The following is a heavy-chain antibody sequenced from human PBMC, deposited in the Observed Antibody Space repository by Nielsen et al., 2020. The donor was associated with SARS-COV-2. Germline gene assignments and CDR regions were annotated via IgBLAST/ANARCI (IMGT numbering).Heavy chain of an antibody. D-gene: IGHD1-26*01. CDR2: INPSGGST. Sequence: ASVKVSCKASGYTFTSYYMHWVRQAPGQGLEWMGIINPSGGSTSYAQKFQGRVTMTTDTSTSTAYMELRSLRSDDTAVYYCARDDQYSGSYWVWFDPWGQGTLVTVSS. J-gene: IGHJ5*02. CDR3: ARDDQYSGSYWVWFDP. CDR1: GYTFTSYY. V-gene: IGHV1-46*01.